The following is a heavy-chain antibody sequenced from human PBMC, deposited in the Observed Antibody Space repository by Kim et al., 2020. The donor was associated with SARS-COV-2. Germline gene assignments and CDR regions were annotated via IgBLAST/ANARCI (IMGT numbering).Heavy chain of an antibody. V-gene: IGHV4-59*01. J-gene: IGHJ4*02. Sequence: KYNPSLKSRVTISVDRSKNQFSLRLSSVTAADAALYYCARDLGPPYYFDSWGQGTLVTVSS. D-gene: IGHD3-16*01. CDR3: ARDLGPPYYFDS.